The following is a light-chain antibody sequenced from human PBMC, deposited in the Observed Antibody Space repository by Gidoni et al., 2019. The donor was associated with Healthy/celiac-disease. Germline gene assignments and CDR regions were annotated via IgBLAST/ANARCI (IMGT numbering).Light chain of an antibody. V-gene: IGKV3-11*01. CDR2: DAS. Sequence: EIVFTQSPATLSLSPGDRATLSCRASQSVSSYLAWYQQKPGQAPRLLIYDASNRATGIPARFSGSGSGTDFTLTISSLEPEDFAVYYCQQRSNWQEKTFGQGTKVEIK. CDR1: QSVSSY. CDR3: QQRSNWQEKT. J-gene: IGKJ1*01.